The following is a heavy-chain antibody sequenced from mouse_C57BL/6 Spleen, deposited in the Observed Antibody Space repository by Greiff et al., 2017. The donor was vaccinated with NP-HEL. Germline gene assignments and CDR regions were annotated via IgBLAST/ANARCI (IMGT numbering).Heavy chain of an antibody. J-gene: IGHJ2*01. CDR1: GFTFSSYA. V-gene: IGHV5-4*01. CDR3: ARDLEFDY. Sequence: EVKVVESGGGLVKPGGSLKLSCAASGFTFSSYAMSWVRQTPEKRLEWVATISDGGSYTYYPDNVKGRFTISRDNAKNNLYLQRSHLKSEDTAMYYCARDLEFDYWGQGTTLTVSS. CDR2: ISDGGSYT.